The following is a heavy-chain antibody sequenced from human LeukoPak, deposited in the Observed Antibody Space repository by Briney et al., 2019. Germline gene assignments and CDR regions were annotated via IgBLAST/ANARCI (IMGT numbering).Heavy chain of an antibody. CDR3: ARLPSGSYLFDY. CDR1: GGSISSSY. J-gene: IGHJ4*02. Sequence: SETLSLTCTVSGGSISSSYWSWIRQPPEKGLEWIGYIYYSGSTDYNPSLKSRVTILVDTSKNQFSLKLSSVTAADTAVYYCARLPSGSYLFDYWGQGTLVTVSS. D-gene: IGHD1-26*01. CDR2: IYYSGST. V-gene: IGHV4-59*08.